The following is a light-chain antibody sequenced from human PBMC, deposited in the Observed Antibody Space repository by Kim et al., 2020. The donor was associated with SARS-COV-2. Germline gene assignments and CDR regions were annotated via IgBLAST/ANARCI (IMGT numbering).Light chain of an antibody. V-gene: IGKV1-5*01. J-gene: IGKJ2*01. CDR3: QQYNGYHT. CDR2: DTS. CDR1: QSVSRW. Sequence: DIQMTQFPSTLSASVGDRVTITCRANQSVSRWLAWYQQKPGKAPKLLFYDTSRLERGVPSRFSSSGSETEFTLTISSLQPDDFATYYCQQYNGYHTFGQGTKLEI.